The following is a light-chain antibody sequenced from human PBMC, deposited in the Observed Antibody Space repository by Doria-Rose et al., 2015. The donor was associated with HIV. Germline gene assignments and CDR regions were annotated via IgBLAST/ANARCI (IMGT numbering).Light chain of an antibody. CDR3: QQYGTSSYT. CDR2: GVS. CDR1: QSVTSNY. Sequence: DIVLTQSPGTLSLSPGERATLSCRASQSVTSNYLAWYQQKPGQAPRLLIYGVSFRATGIPDRFSGSGSGTDFTLTISRPEPEDFAVYYCQQYGTSSYTFGPGTKVEVK. V-gene: IGKV3-20*01. J-gene: IGKJ3*01.